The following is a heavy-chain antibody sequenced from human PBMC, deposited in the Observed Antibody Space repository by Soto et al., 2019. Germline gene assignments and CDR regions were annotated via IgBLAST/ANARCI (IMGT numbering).Heavy chain of an antibody. CDR3: ATDGMVAPLCL. CDR2: INHSGGT. CDR1: SGSLSGYY. V-gene: IGHV4-34*01. D-gene: IGHD1-26*01. Sequence: QVQLQQWGAGLLKPSETLSLTGAVFSGSLSGYYWSWIRQPPGQGREWIGEINHSGGTNYNPSHKSRVTISVDTSKTHFSLKLSSVTAADTAVYYCATDGMVAPLCLWGQGTLVTVSS. J-gene: IGHJ4*02.